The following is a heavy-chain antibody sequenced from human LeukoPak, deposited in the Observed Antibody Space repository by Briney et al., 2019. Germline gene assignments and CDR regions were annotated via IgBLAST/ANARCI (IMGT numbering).Heavy chain of an antibody. CDR3: AKDRGYGEHNLDS. D-gene: IGHD4-17*01. J-gene: IGHJ4*02. V-gene: IGHV1-18*01. CDR2: INAYSGTT. CDR1: GYTFTNYG. Sequence: GASVKVSCKASGYTFTNYGINWVRQAPGQRLEWMGWINAYSGTTHYAQKFQGRVTMTTDTSTTTAYMELRSLKTDDTAVYYCAKDRGYGEHNLDSWGQGTLVTVSS.